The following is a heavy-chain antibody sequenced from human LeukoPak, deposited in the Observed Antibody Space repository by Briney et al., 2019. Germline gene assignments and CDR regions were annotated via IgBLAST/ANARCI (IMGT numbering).Heavy chain of an antibody. Sequence: SVKVSYKASGGTFSSYTISWVRQAPGQGLEWMGRIIPILGIANYAQKFQGRVTITADKSTSTAYMELSSLRSEDTAVYYCARGNTVTTGWFDPWGQGTLVTVSS. CDR2: IIPILGIA. V-gene: IGHV1-69*02. J-gene: IGHJ5*02. CDR1: GGTFSSYT. CDR3: ARGNTVTTGWFDP. D-gene: IGHD4-17*01.